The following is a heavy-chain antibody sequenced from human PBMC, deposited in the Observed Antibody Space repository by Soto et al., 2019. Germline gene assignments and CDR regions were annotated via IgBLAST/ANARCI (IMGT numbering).Heavy chain of an antibody. J-gene: IGHJ4*02. CDR3: AKETTPYTSRSLDY. CDR2: VSYAGIHQ. CDR1: GFTFSAYG. Sequence: QVQLVESGGGVVPPGRSLRLSCAASGFTFSAYGMHWVRQAPGKGLEWVAVVSYAGIHQYYADSVMGRFTISRDNSRNTLYLQMNSLRSEDTAVYYCAKETTPYTSRSLDYWGQGILVAVSS. V-gene: IGHV3-30*18.